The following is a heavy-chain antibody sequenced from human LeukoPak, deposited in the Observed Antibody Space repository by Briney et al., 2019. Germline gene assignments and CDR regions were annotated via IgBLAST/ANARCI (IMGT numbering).Heavy chain of an antibody. Sequence: SETLSLTCTVSGGSISSGSYYWGWIRQPAGKGLEWIGRIYTGGSTNYNPSLKSRVTISVDTSKNQFSLKLSSVTAADTAVYYCARGRWGIAEDVWGQGTTVTVSS. CDR3: ARGRWGIAEDV. D-gene: IGHD6-13*01. J-gene: IGHJ6*02. CDR2: IYTGGST. V-gene: IGHV4-61*02. CDR1: GGSISSGSYY.